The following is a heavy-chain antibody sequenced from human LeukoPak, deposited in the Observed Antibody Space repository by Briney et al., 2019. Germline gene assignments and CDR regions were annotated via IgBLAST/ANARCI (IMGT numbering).Heavy chain of an antibody. Sequence: GGSLRLSCAVSGFTFNTYWMSWVRQAPGKGLKWVANIKEDGSEKHYGDSVRGRFTISRDNAKNSLYLRMNSLRAEDTALYFCARDTYGSSGYHFYYMDVWGKGTTVTVSS. J-gene: IGHJ6*03. D-gene: IGHD3-22*01. V-gene: IGHV3-7*01. CDR1: GFTFNTYW. CDR3: ARDTYGSSGYHFYYMDV. CDR2: IKEDGSEK.